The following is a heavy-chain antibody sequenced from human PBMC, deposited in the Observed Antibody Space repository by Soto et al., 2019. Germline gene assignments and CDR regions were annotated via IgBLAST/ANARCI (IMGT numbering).Heavy chain of an antibody. CDR1: GFTFTSSA. CDR3: AAGWNYGYYYYYGMDV. J-gene: IGHJ6*02. CDR2: IVVGSGNT. D-gene: IGHD1-7*01. V-gene: IGHV1-58*01. Sequence: ASVKVSCKASGFTFTSSAVQWVRQARGQRLEWIGWIVVGSGNTNYAQKFQERVTITRDMSTSTAYMELSSLRSEDTAVYYCAAGWNYGYYYYYGMDVWGQGTTVTVSS.